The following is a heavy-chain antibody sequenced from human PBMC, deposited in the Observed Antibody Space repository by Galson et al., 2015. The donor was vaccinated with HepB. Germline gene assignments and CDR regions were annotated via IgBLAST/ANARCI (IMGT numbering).Heavy chain of an antibody. Sequence: SLRLSCAASGFTFSSHGVHWVRQAPGKGLEWVAAIWYDGTNKNYADSVKGRFIISRDNSKNTLYLQMNSLRADDTAVYYCVKDGGYCSSTSCHIYFYGLDVWGQGTTVTVSS. V-gene: IGHV3-33*06. CDR3: VKDGGYCSSTSCHIYFYGLDV. D-gene: IGHD2-2*01. J-gene: IGHJ6*02. CDR1: GFTFSSHG. CDR2: IWYDGTNK.